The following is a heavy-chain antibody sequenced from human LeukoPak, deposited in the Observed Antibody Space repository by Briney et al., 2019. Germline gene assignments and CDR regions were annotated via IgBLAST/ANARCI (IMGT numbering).Heavy chain of an antibody. V-gene: IGHV1-18*01. CDR2: ISTYKGNT. CDR3: ARVTALYYYMDV. J-gene: IGHJ6*03. CDR1: GYTFTSYG. Sequence: ASVKVSCKASGYTFTSYGISWVRQAPGQGLEWMGWISTYKGNTNYAQKLQGRVTMTTDASTSTVYMELRSLRSDDTAVHYCARVTALYYYMDVWGKGTTVTVSS.